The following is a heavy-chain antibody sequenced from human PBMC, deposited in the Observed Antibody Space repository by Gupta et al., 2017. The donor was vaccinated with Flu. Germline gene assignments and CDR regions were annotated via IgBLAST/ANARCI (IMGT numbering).Heavy chain of an antibody. CDR1: GGSISSFIYY. V-gene: IGHV4-39*01. CDR3: ARPGGEYSSSDAIDT. D-gene: IGHD4-4*01. J-gene: IGHJ3*02. CDR2: VEYSGNT. Sequence: QMQLQEWGPGLVKPSETLSLTCTVSGGSISSFIYYWAWIRQPPGKTLEWIGSVEYSGNTHYNPSVKSRVTICADTSKNQFSLRLSCVKAEDTAMYYCARPGGEYSSSDAIDTWGQGTLVTVSS.